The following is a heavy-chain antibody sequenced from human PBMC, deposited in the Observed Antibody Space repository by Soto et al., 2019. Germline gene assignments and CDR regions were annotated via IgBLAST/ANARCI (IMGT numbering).Heavy chain of an antibody. Sequence: QVQLVQSGAEVKKPGASVKVSCKASGYTFSSYGITWLRQAPGQGLEWMGWISTYNDNTKYAQKVQGRVTMTTDASTSTAYMELTSLRSDDTAIYYCARDPFHYDSSGYYSVYWGQGTLVTVSS. V-gene: IGHV1-18*01. CDR1: GYTFSSYG. D-gene: IGHD3-22*01. J-gene: IGHJ4*02. CDR3: ARDPFHYDSSGYYSVY. CDR2: ISTYNDNT.